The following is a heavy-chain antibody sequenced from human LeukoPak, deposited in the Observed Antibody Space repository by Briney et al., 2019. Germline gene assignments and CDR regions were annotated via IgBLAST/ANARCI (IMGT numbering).Heavy chain of an antibody. J-gene: IGHJ4*02. D-gene: IGHD2-15*01. V-gene: IGHV4-34*01. CDR3: ARGDGSFDY. CDR2: INHSGST. Sequence: SETLSLTCAVSGGSFSGYYWSWIRQPPGKGLEWIGEINHSGSTNYNPSLKSRVTISVDTSKNQFSLKLSSMTAADTAVYYCARGDGSFDYWGQGTLVTVSS. CDR1: GGSFSGYY.